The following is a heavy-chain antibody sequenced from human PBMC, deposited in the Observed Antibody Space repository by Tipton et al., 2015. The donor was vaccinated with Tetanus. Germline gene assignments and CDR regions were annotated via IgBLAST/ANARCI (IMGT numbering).Heavy chain of an antibody. CDR1: GFIFSSYG. D-gene: IGHD2-15*01. CDR2: SWYDGTDK. V-gene: IGHV3-33*01. Sequence: SLRLSCAVSGFIFSSYGIHWVRQAPGKGLEWVAVSWYDGTDKYYADSVKGRFTISRDNSKNTLYLQMNSLRAEDTAVYYWAREADCSGGSCFSGDFDNWGQGTQVTVSS. J-gene: IGHJ4*02. CDR3: AREADCSGGSCFSGDFDN.